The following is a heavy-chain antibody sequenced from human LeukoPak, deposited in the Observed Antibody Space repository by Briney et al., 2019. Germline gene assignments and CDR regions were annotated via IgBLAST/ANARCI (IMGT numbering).Heavy chain of an antibody. D-gene: IGHD3-22*01. V-gene: IGHV3-23*01. Sequence: AGGSLRLSCAASGFTFSSYAMSWVRQAPGKGLEWVSAISGSGGSTYYADSVKGRFTISRDNSKNTLYLQMNSLRAEDTAIYYCAKTGSIVVDPYLDYWGQGTLVTVSS. J-gene: IGHJ4*02. CDR1: GFTFSSYA. CDR3: AKTGSIVVDPYLDY. CDR2: ISGSGGST.